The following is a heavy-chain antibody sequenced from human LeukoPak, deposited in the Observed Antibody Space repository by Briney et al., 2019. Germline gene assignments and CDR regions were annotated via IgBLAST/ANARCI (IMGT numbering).Heavy chain of an antibody. CDR1: GDSISGSNYH. CDR3: AREPDA. CDR2: VHHTGRA. J-gene: IGHJ5*02. V-gene: IGHV4-39*07. Sequence: SETLSLTCTVSGDSISGSNYHWAWIRQPPGKGLEWIGTVHHTGRAFYNPSLRGRTTVSVDTSKNQFSLKLTSVTAADTAVYYCAREPDAWGQGTLVTVSS.